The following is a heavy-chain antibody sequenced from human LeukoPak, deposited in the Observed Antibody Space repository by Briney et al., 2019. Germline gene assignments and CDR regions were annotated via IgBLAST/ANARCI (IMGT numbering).Heavy chain of an antibody. CDR2: IYPGDSDT. CDR1: GYSFTTHW. J-gene: IGHJ3*02. V-gene: IGHV5-51*01. Sequence: GESLKIPCRVSGYSFTTHWIGWVRQMPGKGLQWMGIIYPGDSDTRYSPSFQGQVTISVDKSINTAYLQWNSLKASDTATYYCARDSPYSSGWRDAFDIWGQGTMVTVSS. CDR3: ARDSPYSSGWRDAFDI. D-gene: IGHD6-19*01.